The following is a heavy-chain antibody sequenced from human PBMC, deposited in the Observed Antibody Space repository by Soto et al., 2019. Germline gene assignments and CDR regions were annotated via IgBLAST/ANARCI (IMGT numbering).Heavy chain of an antibody. CDR2: ISAYNGNT. CDR3: ARDRGRSRLTYYYSYGMDG. V-gene: IGHV1-18*01. Sequence: QPQLVQSGAEIQKPGASVKVSCKASGYTFGIYAINWVRQAPGQGLEWMGWISAYNGNTNYAQKIQGRLIMTTDTTTNTAYMELRNLRSDDTAVYYCARDRGRSRLTYYYSYGMDGWGQGTTLTVSS. CDR1: GYTFGIYA. D-gene: IGHD3-10*01. J-gene: IGHJ6*02.